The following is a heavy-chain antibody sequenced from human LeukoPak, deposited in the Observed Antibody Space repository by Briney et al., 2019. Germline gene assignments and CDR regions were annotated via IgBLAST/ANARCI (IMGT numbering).Heavy chain of an antibody. V-gene: IGHV3-23*01. CDR3: VKQGGDYYDTTGKGFDY. D-gene: IGHD3-22*01. CDR1: GFTFSSYA. J-gene: IGHJ4*02. Sequence: GGSQRLSCAASGFTFSSYAMNWVRQAPGKGLEWVSAISGSGGSPYYADSVKGRFTISRDNSKKTVFLQMNSLKAEDTAVYYCVKQGGDYYDTTGKGFDYWPLGTLVTVSS. CDR2: ISGSGGSP.